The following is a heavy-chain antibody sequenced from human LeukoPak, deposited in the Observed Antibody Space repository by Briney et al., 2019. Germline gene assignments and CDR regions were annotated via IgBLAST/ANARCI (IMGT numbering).Heavy chain of an antibody. J-gene: IGHJ6*03. CDR1: GFSFSNYA. Sequence: GQSLRPSCAASGFSFSNYAMHWVRQAPGKGPEYVSAINRNRGSTYYADSVKGRFTISRDNAKSTLYLQMDSLRPEDIGVYYCAREGMYSSSPYVGYYMDVWGKGAAVTVSS. V-gene: IGHV3-64*02. CDR3: AREGMYSSSPYVGYYMDV. D-gene: IGHD6-13*01. CDR2: INRNRGST.